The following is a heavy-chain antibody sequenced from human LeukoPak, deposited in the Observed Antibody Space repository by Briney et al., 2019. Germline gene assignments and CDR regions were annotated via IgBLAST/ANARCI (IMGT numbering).Heavy chain of an antibody. V-gene: IGHV4-38-2*02. CDR3: ARDQPDTYAHDAFDI. Sequence: SETLSLTCTVSGYSISSGYYWGWIRQPPGKGLEWIGSIYHSGSTYYNPSLKSRVTISLDTSKNHFFLNLTSVTAADTAVYFCARDQPDTYAHDAFDIWSQGTMVTVSS. D-gene: IGHD5-18*01. CDR2: IYHSGST. CDR1: GYSISSGYY. J-gene: IGHJ3*02.